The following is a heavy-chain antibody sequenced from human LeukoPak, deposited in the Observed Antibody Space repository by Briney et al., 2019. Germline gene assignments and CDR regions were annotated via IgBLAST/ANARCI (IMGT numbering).Heavy chain of an antibody. J-gene: IGHJ4*02. CDR1: GFSLSNYW. CDR3: VRSLRSADF. Sequence: GGSLRVSCAASGFSLSNYWMHWVRQAPGKGLMWVSQISPDGSQTFYADSVKGRFTISRDNAKNTLFLQMDSLRAEDTALYYCVRSLRSADFWGQGTLVTVSS. CDR2: ISPDGSQT. V-gene: IGHV3-74*01.